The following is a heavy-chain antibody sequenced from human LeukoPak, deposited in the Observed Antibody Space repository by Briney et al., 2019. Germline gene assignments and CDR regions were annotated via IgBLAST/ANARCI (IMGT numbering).Heavy chain of an antibody. CDR1: GGTFSSYA. CDR3: ARGGLTGTPGSAFDI. CDR2: ITPIFGTA. V-gene: IGHV1-69*06. J-gene: IGHJ3*02. Sequence: ASVTVSCKASGGTFSSYAISWVRQAPGQGLEWMGGITPIFGTANYAQKFQGRVTITADKSTSTAYMELSSLRSEDTAVYYCARGGLTGTPGSAFDIWGQGTMVTVSS. D-gene: IGHD1-1*01.